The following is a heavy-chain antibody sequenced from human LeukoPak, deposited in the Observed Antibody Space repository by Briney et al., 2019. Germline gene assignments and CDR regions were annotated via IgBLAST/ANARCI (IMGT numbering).Heavy chain of an antibody. CDR3: ARDPTDFDK. J-gene: IGHJ4*02. CDR2: ITSGSYT. Sequence: PGGSLRLSCEASGFTFSTFTMNWVRQAPGKGLEWVSSITSGSYTYYADSMKCRFTISRDNAQNLLFLQMNSLRVDDTDVYYCARDPTDFDKWGQGTLVIVSS. V-gene: IGHV3-21*01. CDR1: GFTFSTFT.